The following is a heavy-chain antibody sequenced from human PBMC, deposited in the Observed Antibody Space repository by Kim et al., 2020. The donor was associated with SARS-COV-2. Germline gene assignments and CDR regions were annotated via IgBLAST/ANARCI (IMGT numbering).Heavy chain of an antibody. J-gene: IGHJ4*02. V-gene: IGHV3-23*01. Sequence: GGSLRLSCAASGFTFSSYAMSWVRQAPGKGLEWVSAISGSGGSTYYADSVKGRFTISRDNSKNTLYLQMNSLRAEDTAVYYCAKDSQRYFDWLLRPEFDYWGQGTLVTVSS. CDR2: ISGSGGST. CDR1: GFTFSSYA. D-gene: IGHD3-9*01. CDR3: AKDSQRYFDWLLRPEFDY.